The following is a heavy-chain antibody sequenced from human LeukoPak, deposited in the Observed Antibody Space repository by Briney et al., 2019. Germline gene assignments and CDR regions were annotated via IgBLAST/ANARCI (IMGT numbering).Heavy chain of an antibody. V-gene: IGHV4-34*01. D-gene: IGHD3-22*01. J-gene: IGHJ4*02. CDR3: ARGGGSGLYYYDSSGYIGY. CDR1: GGSFSGYY. CDR2: INHSGST. Sequence: KPSETLSLTCAVYGGSFSGYYWSWIRQPPGKGLEWIGEINHSGSTNYNPSLKSRVTISVDTSKNQFSLKLSSVTAADTAVYYCARGGGSGLYYYDSSGYIGYWGQGTLVTVSS.